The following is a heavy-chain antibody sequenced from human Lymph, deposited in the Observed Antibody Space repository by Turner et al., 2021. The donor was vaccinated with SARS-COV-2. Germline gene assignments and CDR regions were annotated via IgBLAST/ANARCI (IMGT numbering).Heavy chain of an antibody. CDR2: MSSTSSYI. CDR3: ARDIPTTADYFDC. V-gene: IGHV3-21*01. D-gene: IGHD4-17*01. Sequence: EVQLVESGGGLVKPGGSLRLSCAASGFTFSTYSMNWVRHAPGKGLEWISSMSSTSSYIYYADSVKGRFTISRDDAKNSLFLQMNSLRAEDTAVYYCARDIPTTADYFDCWGQGTLVTVSS. J-gene: IGHJ4*02. CDR1: GFTFSTYS.